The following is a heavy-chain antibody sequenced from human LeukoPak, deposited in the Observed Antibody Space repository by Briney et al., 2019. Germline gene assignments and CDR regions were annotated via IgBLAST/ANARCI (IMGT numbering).Heavy chain of an antibody. J-gene: IGHJ4*02. Sequence: PGRSLTLSCAASGLTFSDYPMHWVRQAPGKGLEWVAVVSYDGRNKYYADSAEGRFTISRDNSKNTLYLQMNSLRDEDTAVYYCARGVECSGSTCYHYFDSWGQGTLVTVSS. CDR1: GLTFSDYP. CDR2: VSYDGRNK. D-gene: IGHD2-2*01. CDR3: ARGVECSGSTCYHYFDS. V-gene: IGHV3-30*14.